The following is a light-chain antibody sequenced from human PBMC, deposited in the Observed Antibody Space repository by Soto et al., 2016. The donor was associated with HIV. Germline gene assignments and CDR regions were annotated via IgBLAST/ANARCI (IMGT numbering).Light chain of an antibody. Sequence: SYVLTQPPSLSVAPRKTARITCGGNNVGSKSVQWYQQKPGQAPIPVLYDDSDRPSGIPERFSGSNSGNTATLSISRVEAGDEADYYCQVWDAGTDLVVFGGGTKLTVL. CDR3: QVWDAGTDLVV. CDR2: DDS. V-gene: IGLV3-21*03. J-gene: IGLJ2*01. CDR1: NVGSKS.